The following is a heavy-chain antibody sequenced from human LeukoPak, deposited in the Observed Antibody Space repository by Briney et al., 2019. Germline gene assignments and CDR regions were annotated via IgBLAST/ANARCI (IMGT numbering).Heavy chain of an antibody. Sequence: SETLSLTCTVSGDSINSRYYWGWIRQPPGKGLEWIGSIYHSGTTSYKSSLKSRVTMSVDTSKNQSSLKVNSVTAADTAVYYCAREFGLSSGWFDYWGQGTLVTVSS. V-gene: IGHV4-38-2*02. CDR2: IYHSGTT. CDR1: GDSINSRYY. J-gene: IGHJ5*01. D-gene: IGHD6-25*01. CDR3: AREFGLSSGWFDY.